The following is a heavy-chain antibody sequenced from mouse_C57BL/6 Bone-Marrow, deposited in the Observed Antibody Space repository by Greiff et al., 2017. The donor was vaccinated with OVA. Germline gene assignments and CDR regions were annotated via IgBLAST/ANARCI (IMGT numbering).Heavy chain of an antibody. J-gene: IGHJ4*01. V-gene: IGHV1-19*01. Sequence: EVQLQQSGPVLVKPGASVKMSCKASGYTFTDYYMNWVKQSHGKSLEWIGVINPYNGGTSYNQKFKGKATLTVDKSSSTAYMELNSLTAEDSAVYYWARSRGRGAMDYWGQGTSVTVSS. D-gene: IGHD1-3*01. CDR1: GYTFTDYY. CDR2: INPYNGGT. CDR3: ARSRGRGAMDY.